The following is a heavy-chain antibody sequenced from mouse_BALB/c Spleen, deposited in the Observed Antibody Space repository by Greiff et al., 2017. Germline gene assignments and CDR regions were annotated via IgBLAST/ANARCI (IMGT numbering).Heavy chain of an antibody. CDR3: ARHASFYAMDY. J-gene: IGHJ4*01. D-gene: IGHD6-1*01. CDR1: GFAFSSYD. Sequence: EVMLVESGGGLVKPGGSLKLSCAASGFAFSSYDMSWVRQTPEKRLEWVAYISSGGGSTYYPDTVKGRFTISRDNAKNTLYLQMSSLKSEDTAMYYCARHASFYAMDYWGQGTSVTVSS. V-gene: IGHV5-12-1*01. CDR2: ISSGGGST.